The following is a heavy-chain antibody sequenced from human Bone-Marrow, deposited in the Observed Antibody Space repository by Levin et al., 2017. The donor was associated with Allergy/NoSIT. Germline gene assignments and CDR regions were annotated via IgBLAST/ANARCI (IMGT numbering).Heavy chain of an antibody. J-gene: IGHJ4*02. CDR3: ARHGPPPMVAGFDS. CDR2: ISYIGTT. V-gene: IGHV4-39*01. CDR1: GGSINSKTYY. Sequence: PSETLSLTCSVSGGSINSKTYYWGWIRQPPGKGLEWIGSISYIGTTYYNPSLKSRVAVSVNTSKNHFSLNLTSVTAPDTAVYYCARHGPPPMVAGFDSWGQGTLVTVSA. D-gene: IGHD2-15*01.